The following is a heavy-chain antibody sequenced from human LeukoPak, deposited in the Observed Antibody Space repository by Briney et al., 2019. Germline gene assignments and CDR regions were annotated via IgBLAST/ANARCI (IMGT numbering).Heavy chain of an antibody. CDR1: GFTFSSYG. CDR3: AKDSSSWYYYYYMDV. J-gene: IGHJ6*03. Sequence: GGSLRLSCAASGFTFSSYGMHWVRQAPGKGLEWVAVISYDGSNKYCADSVKGRFTISRDNSKNTLYLQMNSLRAEDTAVYYCAKDSSSWYYYYYMDVWGKGTTVTISS. V-gene: IGHV3-30*18. D-gene: IGHD6-13*01. CDR2: ISYDGSNK.